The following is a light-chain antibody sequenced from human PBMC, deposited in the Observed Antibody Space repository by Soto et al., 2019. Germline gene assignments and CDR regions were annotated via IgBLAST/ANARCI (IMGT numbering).Light chain of an antibody. Sequence: DIQLTQSPSFLSASVGDRVTITCRASQDISSYLAWYQQRPGKVPRFLTHSASTLQSGVPSRFSGTGSWTTFNLTISILQPEDIATYYCQQLNRFPRTFGQGTKVEV. J-gene: IGKJ1*01. CDR3: QQLNRFPRT. V-gene: IGKV1-9*01. CDR2: SAS. CDR1: QDISSY.